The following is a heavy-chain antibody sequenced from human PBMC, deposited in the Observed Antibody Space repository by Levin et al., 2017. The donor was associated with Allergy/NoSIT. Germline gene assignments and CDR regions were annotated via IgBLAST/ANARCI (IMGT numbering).Heavy chain of an antibody. J-gene: IGHJ4*02. Sequence: SLRLSCAASGFTFDDYAMHWVRQAPGKGLEWVSGISWNSGNIHYADSVKGRFTISRDNAKNSLYLQMNSLRAEDTAFYYCANDAGTVTMYEYFDRWGQGTLVTVSS. CDR1: GFTFDDYA. CDR3: ANDAGTVTMYEYFDR. V-gene: IGHV3-9*01. CDR2: ISWNSGNI. D-gene: IGHD4-17*01.